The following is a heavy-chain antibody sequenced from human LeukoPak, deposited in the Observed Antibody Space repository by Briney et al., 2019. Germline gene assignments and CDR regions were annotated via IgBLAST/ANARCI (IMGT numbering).Heavy chain of an antibody. CDR1: GFTFSSYA. CDR3: AKSVRRYYDSSGFDF. Sequence: GGSLRLSCAASGFTFSSYAMNWVRQAPGKGLEWVSGIRGSGGSTYYTDSVKGRFTISRDNSKNTVYLQMNSLRAEDTAVYYCAKSVRRYYDSSGFDFWGQGTLVTVSS. J-gene: IGHJ4*02. CDR2: IRGSGGST. V-gene: IGHV3-23*01. D-gene: IGHD3-22*01.